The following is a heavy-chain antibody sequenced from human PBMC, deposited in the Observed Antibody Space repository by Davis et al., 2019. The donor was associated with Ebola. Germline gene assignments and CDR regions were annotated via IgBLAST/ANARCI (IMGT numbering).Heavy chain of an antibody. V-gene: IGHV1-18*01. J-gene: IGHJ6*02. Sequence: ASVKVSCKASGYTFTSYGISWVRQAPGQGLEWMGWISAYNGNTNYAQKLQGRVTMTTDTSTSTAYMELRSLRSDDTAVYYCARETLRYFEWLFPTYYYYGMDVWGQGTTVTVSS. CDR2: ISAYNGNT. CDR1: GYTFTSYG. D-gene: IGHD3-9*01. CDR3: ARETLRYFEWLFPTYYYYGMDV.